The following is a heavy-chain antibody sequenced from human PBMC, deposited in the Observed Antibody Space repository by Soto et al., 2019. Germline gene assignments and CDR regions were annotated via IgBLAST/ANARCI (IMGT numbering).Heavy chain of an antibody. J-gene: IGHJ6*03. CDR1: GGSFSGYY. CDR3: ARGPYDFWSGYGSYYYYYMDV. CDR2: INHSGST. Sequence: NPSETLSLTCAVYGGSFSGYYWSWIRQPPGKGLEWIGEINHSGSTNYNPSLKSRVTMSVDTSKNQFSLKLSSVTAADTAVYYCARGPYDFWSGYGSYYYYYMDVWGKGTTVTVSS. D-gene: IGHD3-3*01. V-gene: IGHV4-34*01.